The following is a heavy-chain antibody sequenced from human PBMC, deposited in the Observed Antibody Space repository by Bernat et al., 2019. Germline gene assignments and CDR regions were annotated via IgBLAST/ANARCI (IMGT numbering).Heavy chain of an antibody. D-gene: IGHD3-10*01. CDR2: ISYDGSNK. V-gene: IGHV3-30*18. J-gene: IGHJ6*02. Sequence: QVQLVESGGGVVQPGRSLRLSCAASGFTFSSYGMHWVRQAPGKGLEWVAVISYDGSNKYYADSVKGRFTISRDNSKNTLYLQMNNLRAEDTAVYYCAKDRVEMYYYYGMDVWGQGTTVTVSS. CDR1: GFTFSSYG. CDR3: AKDRVEMYYYYGMDV.